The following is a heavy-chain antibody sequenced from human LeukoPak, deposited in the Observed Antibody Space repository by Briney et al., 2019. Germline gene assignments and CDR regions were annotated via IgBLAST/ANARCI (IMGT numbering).Heavy chain of an antibody. CDR1: GFTFSSYA. CDR3: AKAQRITMVRGVPFDY. CDR2: ISGSGGST. Sequence: GGSLRLSCAASGFTFSSYAMSWVRQAPGKVLEWVSAISGSGGSTYYADSVKGRFTISRDNSKNTLYLQMNSLRAEDTAVYYCAKAQRITMVRGVPFDYWGQGTLVTVSS. D-gene: IGHD3-10*01. J-gene: IGHJ4*02. V-gene: IGHV3-23*01.